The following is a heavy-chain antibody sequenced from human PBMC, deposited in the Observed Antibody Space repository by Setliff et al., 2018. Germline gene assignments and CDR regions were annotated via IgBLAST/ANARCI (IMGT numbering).Heavy chain of an antibody. CDR1: GFTFSDHW. CDR2: IDHDGSGT. Sequence: GGSLRLSCAASGFTFSDHWVHWVRQAPGKGLEWVSHIDHDGSGTNYADSVKGRFSISRDNAKNTLYLQMGSLRAEDTAVYYCGVLGTDVFDYWGQGTLVTDSS. CDR3: GVLGTDVFDY. D-gene: IGHD7-27*01. V-gene: IGHV3-74*01. J-gene: IGHJ4*02.